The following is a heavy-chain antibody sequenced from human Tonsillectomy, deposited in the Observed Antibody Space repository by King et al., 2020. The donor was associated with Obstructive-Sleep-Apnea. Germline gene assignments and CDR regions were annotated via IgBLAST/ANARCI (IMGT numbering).Heavy chain of an antibody. V-gene: IGHV4-38-2*02. CDR1: GYSISSGYY. J-gene: IGHJ3*02. CDR3: AREKISDAFDI. Sequence: QLQESGPGLVKPSETLSLNCNVSGYSISSGYYWGWIRQPPGKGLEWLGSIYQSGSTNHNPSLKSRLTISVDTLKNQVSLKLSSLTAADTAVYYCAREKISDAFDIWGRGTMVTVSS. CDR2: IYQSGST.